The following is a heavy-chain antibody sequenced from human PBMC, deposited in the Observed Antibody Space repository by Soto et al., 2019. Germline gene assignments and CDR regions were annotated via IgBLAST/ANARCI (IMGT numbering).Heavy chain of an antibody. CDR3: ARTTMVRGVITRFDYYYYGMDV. CDR1: GGSISSSSYY. J-gene: IGHJ6*02. D-gene: IGHD3-10*01. Sequence: SETLSLTCTVSGGSISSSSYYWGWIRQPPGKGLEWIGSIYYSGSTYYNPSLKSRVTISVDTSKNQFSLKLSSVTAADTAVYYCARTTMVRGVITRFDYYYYGMDVWGQGTTVTVS. V-gene: IGHV4-39*01. CDR2: IYYSGST.